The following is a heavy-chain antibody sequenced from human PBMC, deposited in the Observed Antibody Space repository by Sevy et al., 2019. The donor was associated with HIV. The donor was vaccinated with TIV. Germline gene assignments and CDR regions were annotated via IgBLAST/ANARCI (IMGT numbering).Heavy chain of an antibody. J-gene: IGHJ6*02. CDR1: GFSFSYYG. CDR3: ANAYSGCYSHSYLYALDV. D-gene: IGHD1-26*01. Sequence: GGSLRLSCIGSGFSFSYYGIHWVRQSPGKGLDWVALISHAGINEYYADSVKGRFTISRDKSKNTVYLEMNSLRNEDTAIYFCANAYSGCYSHSYLYALDVWGQGTTVTVSS. V-gene: IGHV3-30*18. CDR2: ISHAGINE.